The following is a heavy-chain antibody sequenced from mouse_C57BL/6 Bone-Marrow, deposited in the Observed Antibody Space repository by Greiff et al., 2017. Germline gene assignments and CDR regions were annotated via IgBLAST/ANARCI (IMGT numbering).Heavy chain of an antibody. J-gene: IGHJ4*01. V-gene: IGHV5-12*01. Sequence: EVKLVESGGGLVQPGGSLKLSCAASGFTFSDYYMYWVRQTPEKRLEWVAYISNGGGSTYYPDTVKGRFTISRDNAKNTLYLQMSRLKSEDTAMYYCARSLYSNLGYYYARDYWGQGTSVTVSS. CDR3: ARSLYSNLGYYYARDY. CDR2: ISNGGGST. D-gene: IGHD2-5*01. CDR1: GFTFSDYY.